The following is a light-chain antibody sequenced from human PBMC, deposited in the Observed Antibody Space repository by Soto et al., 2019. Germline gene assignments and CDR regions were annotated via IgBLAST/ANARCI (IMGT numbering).Light chain of an antibody. V-gene: IGKV3-15*01. CDR1: QSVSSN. CDR3: QQDNNRPPWT. CDR2: GAY. Sequence: EIVMTQYPATLSVYPGERATLSCRASQSVSSNLAWYQQKPGQAPRLLIYGAYPRATGNPARFSGSGSGTESTLTISSLQSEDFAVYYCQQDNNRPPWTFGQWTKVAIK. J-gene: IGKJ1*01.